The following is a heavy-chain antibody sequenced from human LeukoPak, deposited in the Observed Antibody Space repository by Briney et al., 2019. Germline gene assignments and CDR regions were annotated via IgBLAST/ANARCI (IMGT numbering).Heavy chain of an antibody. CDR1: GDSISSYF. Sequence: SETLSLTCSVSGDSISSYFWSWIRQPAGKGLEWLGRIHSSGITNYNPSLKSRLTLSVDTSKNQFSLNLNSVTAANTAVYYCARDLSFVGGDGDYSVCDAFDSWGQGTKVIVSS. D-gene: IGHD3-16*01. CDR2: IHSSGIT. CDR3: ARDLSFVGGDGDYSVCDAFDS. V-gene: IGHV4-4*07. J-gene: IGHJ3*01.